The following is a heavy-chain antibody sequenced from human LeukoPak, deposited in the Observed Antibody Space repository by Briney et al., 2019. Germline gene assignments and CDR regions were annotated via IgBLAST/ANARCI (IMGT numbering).Heavy chain of an antibody. Sequence: PSETLSLTCAVYGGSFSGYYWSWIRQPPGKGLEWIGEINHSGSTNYNPSLKSRVTISVDTSKNQFSLKLSSVTAADTAVYYCARGVSRITMVRGLREDYYYGMDVWGQGTTVTVSS. V-gene: IGHV4-34*01. D-gene: IGHD3-10*01. CDR2: INHSGST. J-gene: IGHJ6*02. CDR1: GGSFSGYY. CDR3: ARGVSRITMVRGLREDYYYGMDV.